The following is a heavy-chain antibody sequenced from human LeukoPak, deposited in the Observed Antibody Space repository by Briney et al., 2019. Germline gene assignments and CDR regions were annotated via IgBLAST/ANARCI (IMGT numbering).Heavy chain of an antibody. CDR1: GGTFSSYA. V-gene: IGHV1-69*13. Sequence: GASVKVSCKASGGTFSSYAISWVRQAPGKGLEWMGGIIPIFGTANYAQKFQGRVTITADESTSTAYMELSSLRSEDTAVYYCARVCIAGDCYPETDYWGQGTLVTVSS. CDR3: ARVCIAGDCYPETDY. D-gene: IGHD2-21*02. CDR2: IIPIFGTA. J-gene: IGHJ4*02.